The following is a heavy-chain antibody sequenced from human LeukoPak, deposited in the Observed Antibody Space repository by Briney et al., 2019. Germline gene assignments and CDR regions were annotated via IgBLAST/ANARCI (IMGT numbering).Heavy chain of an antibody. D-gene: IGHD6-13*01. CDR3: ARDRRSVAAAGIIFDP. Sequence: ASVKVSCKASGYTFNSYCISWVRQAPGQGLEWMGWISAYNGNTNYAQKLQGRVTMTTDTSTNTAYMELRSLRSDDTAVYYCARDRRSVAAAGIIFDPWGQGTLVTVSS. J-gene: IGHJ5*02. CDR1: GYTFNSYC. V-gene: IGHV1-18*01. CDR2: ISAYNGNT.